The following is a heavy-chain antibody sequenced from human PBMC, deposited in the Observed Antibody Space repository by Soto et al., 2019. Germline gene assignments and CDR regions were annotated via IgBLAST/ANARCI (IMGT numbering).Heavy chain of an antibody. J-gene: IGHJ3*02. CDR3: ARDAPLFYYYDSTDHDAFDI. V-gene: IGHV1-46*03. D-gene: IGHD3-22*01. CDR1: GYTFTSYY. CDR2: INPSGGST. Sequence: QVQLVQSGAEVKKPGASVKVSCKASGYTFTSYYMHWVRQAPGQGLEWMGIINPSGGSTSHAQKFQGRVTMNRDTSTSTVYMELSSLRSEDTAVYYCARDAPLFYYYDSTDHDAFDIWGQGTMVTVSS.